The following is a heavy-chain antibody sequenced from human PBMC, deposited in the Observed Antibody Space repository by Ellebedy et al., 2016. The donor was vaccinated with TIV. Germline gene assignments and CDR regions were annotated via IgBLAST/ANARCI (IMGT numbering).Heavy chain of an antibody. CDR1: GFTFSSYA. V-gene: IGHV3-30-3*01. CDR3: ARDARGYSGYDPLDY. J-gene: IGHJ4*02. CDR2: ISYDGSNK. Sequence: GGSLRLXXAASGFTFSSYAMHWVRQAPGKGLEWVAVISYDGSNKYYADSVKGRFTISRDNSKNTLYLQMNSLRAEDTAVNYCARDARGYSGYDPLDYWGQGTLVTVSS. D-gene: IGHD5-12*01.